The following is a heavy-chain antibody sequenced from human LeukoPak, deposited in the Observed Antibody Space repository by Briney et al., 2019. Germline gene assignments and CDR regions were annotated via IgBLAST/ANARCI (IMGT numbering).Heavy chain of an antibody. V-gene: IGHV3-74*01. CDR3: AREVAGTWFDY. D-gene: IGHD6-19*01. CDR1: GFTFSSYW. Sequence: GGSLRLSCAASGFTFSSYWMHWVRQAPGKGLGWVSRINSDGSSTSYADSVKGRFTISRDNAKNTLYLQMNSLRAEDTAVYYCAREVAGTWFDYWGQGTLVTVSS. CDR2: INSDGSST. J-gene: IGHJ4*02.